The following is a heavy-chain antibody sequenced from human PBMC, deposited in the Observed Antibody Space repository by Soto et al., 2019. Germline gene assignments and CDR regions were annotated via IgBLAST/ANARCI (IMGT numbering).Heavy chain of an antibody. CDR2: INAGDGGT. J-gene: IGHJ5*01. CDR1: GYTFANYG. CDR3: ARTGHSGSYDF. D-gene: IGHD1-26*01. V-gene: IGHV1-3*01. Sequence: ASVKVSCKASGYTFANYGIHWVRQAPGQRPEWMGWINAGDGGTKYSENFQDRVTITRDTSASTVYLGLSSLSSEDTASYYCARTGHSGSYDFWG.